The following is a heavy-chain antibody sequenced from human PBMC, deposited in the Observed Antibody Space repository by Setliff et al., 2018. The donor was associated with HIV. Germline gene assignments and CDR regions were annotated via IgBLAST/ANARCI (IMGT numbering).Heavy chain of an antibody. CDR2: ISGSGGSP. Sequence: GESLKISCAASGFTFSSFAMTWVRQAPGKGLEWVSTISGSGGSPCYTDSVKGRFTISRDNSKNTLFLQMNRLRAEDTAVYFCAKDSGVWGSYQDVWGKGTTVTVSS. V-gene: IGHV3-23*01. CDR1: GFTFSSFA. J-gene: IGHJ6*04. CDR3: AKDSGVWGSYQDV. D-gene: IGHD3-16*02.